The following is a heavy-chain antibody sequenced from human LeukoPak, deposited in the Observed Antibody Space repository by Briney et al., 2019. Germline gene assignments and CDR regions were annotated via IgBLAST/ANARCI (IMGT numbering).Heavy chain of an antibody. J-gene: IGHJ4*02. Sequence: GGSLRLSCAASGFTFSSYSMGWVRQAPGKGLEWVSAITGGGTNTAYADSVKGRFTISRDNSKNTLYLQMNSLRAEDTAMYYCAKRGSSFSFDYWGQGSLVTVSS. CDR2: ITGGGTNT. D-gene: IGHD6-19*01. CDR3: AKRGSSFSFDY. CDR1: GFTFSSYS. V-gene: IGHV3-23*01.